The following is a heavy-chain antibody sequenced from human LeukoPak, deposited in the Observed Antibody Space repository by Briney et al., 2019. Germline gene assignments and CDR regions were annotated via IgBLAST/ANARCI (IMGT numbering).Heavy chain of an antibody. D-gene: IGHD6-13*01. CDR2: ISSSSYI. CDR3: ARGEGIAAAEFDP. Sequence: GGSLRLSCAASGFTFSSYSMNWVRQAPGKGLEWVSSISSSSYIYYEDSMKGRFTISRDNAKNSLYLQMNSLRAEETAVYYCARGEGIAAAEFDPWGQGTLVTVSS. J-gene: IGHJ5*02. CDR1: GFTFSSYS. V-gene: IGHV3-21*01.